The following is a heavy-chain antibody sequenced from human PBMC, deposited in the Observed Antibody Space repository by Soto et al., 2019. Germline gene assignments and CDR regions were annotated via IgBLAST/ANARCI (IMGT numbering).Heavy chain of an antibody. V-gene: IGHV4-61*01. CDR3: ARGIEGWYQGRYYFGMDV. CDR1: GGSVSSGSYY. J-gene: IGHJ6*02. D-gene: IGHD6-19*01. CDR2: IYYSGST. Sequence: QVQLQESGPGLVKPSETLSLTCTVSGGSVSSGSYYWSWIRQPPGKGLEWIGYIYYSGSTNYNLYRESRVTLSVDRSQIQFSLKLSSVTAADTAVYYCARGIEGWYQGRYYFGMDVWGQGTTVTVA.